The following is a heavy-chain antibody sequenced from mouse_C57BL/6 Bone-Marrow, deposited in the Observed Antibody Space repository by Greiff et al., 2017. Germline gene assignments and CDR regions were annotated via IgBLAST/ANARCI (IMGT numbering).Heavy chain of an antibody. J-gene: IGHJ3*01. D-gene: IGHD2-3*01. Sequence: QVQLQQPGAELVKPGASVKLSCKASGYTFTSYWMHWVKQRPGRGLEWIGRIDPNSGGTKYNEKFKSKATLTVDKPSSTAYMQLSSLPSEDSAVYYCARSAGWLLPWCAYWGQGTLVTVSA. CDR2: IDPNSGGT. CDR1: GYTFTSYW. V-gene: IGHV1-72*01. CDR3: ARSAGWLLPWCAY.